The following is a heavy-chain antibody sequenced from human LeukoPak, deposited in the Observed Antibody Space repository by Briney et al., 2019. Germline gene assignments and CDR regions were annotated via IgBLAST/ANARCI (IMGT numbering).Heavy chain of an antibody. D-gene: IGHD3-22*01. CDR3: ARGYYYDSSVAY. CDR2: ISHSSICI. CDR1: GFTFSTFG. J-gene: IGHJ4*02. V-gene: IGHV3-21*01. Sequence: GGSLRLSCAASGFTFSTFGFNWVRQAPGKGLEWVSSISHSSICISYADSVKGRFTISRDNASNSVYLQMDSLRVEDTAVYYCARGYYYDSSVAYWGQGTLVTVSS.